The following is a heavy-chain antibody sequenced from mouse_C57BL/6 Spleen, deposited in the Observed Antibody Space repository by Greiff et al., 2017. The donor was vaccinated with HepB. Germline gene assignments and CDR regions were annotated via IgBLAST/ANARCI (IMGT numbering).Heavy chain of an antibody. D-gene: IGHD1-1*01. V-gene: IGHV3-5*01. Sequence: EVNLVESGPGLVKPSQTVFLTCTVTGISITTGNYRWSWIRQFPGNKLEWIGYIYYSGTITYNPSLTSRTTITRDTPKNQFFLEMNSLTAEDTATYYCARDYYGSSYWYFDVWGTGTTVTVSS. CDR2: IYYSGTI. CDR3: ARDYYGSSYWYFDV. J-gene: IGHJ1*03. CDR1: GISITTGNYR.